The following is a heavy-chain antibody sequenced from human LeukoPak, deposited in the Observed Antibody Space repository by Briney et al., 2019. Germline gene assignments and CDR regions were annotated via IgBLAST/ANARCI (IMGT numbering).Heavy chain of an antibody. CDR1: GGSISSGGYY. V-gene: IGHV4-30-2*01. Sequence: SQTLSLTCTVSGGSISSGGYYWSWIRQPPGKGLEWIGYIYHSGSTYYNPSLKSRVTISVDRSKNQFSLKLSSVTAADTAVYYCARNERGYSYGDDAFDIWGQGTMVTVSS. J-gene: IGHJ3*02. CDR3: ARNERGYSYGDDAFDI. D-gene: IGHD5-18*01. CDR2: IYHSGST.